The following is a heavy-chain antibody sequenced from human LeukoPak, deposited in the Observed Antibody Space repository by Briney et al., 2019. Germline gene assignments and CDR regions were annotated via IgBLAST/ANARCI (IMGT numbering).Heavy chain of an antibody. Sequence: GRSLRLSCAASGFTFDDYAMHWVRQAPGKGLEWVSGISWNSGSIGYADSVKGRFTISRDNAKNSLYLQMNSLRAEDTALYYCAIAATYYYDSSGRFDYWGQGTLVTASS. J-gene: IGHJ4*02. CDR2: ISWNSGSI. V-gene: IGHV3-9*01. CDR3: AIAATYYYDSSGRFDY. CDR1: GFTFDDYA. D-gene: IGHD3-22*01.